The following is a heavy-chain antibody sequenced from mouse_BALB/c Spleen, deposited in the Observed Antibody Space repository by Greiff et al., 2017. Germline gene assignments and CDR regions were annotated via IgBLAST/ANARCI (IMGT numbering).Heavy chain of an antibody. CDR2: ISSGGST. CDR3: ARGRGIYYALFDY. V-gene: IGHV5-6-5*01. J-gene: IGHJ2*01. D-gene: IGHD2-1*01. Sequence: EVQVVESGGGLVKPGGSLKLSCAASGFTFSSYAMSWVRQTPEKRLEWVASISSGGSTYYPDSVKGRFTISRDNARNILYLQMSSLRSEDTAMYYCARGRGIYYALFDYWGQGTTLTVSS. CDR1: GFTFSSYA.